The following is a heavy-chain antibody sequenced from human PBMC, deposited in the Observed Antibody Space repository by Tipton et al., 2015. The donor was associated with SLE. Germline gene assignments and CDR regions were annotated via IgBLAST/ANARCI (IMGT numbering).Heavy chain of an antibody. CDR2: VYGNGRTT. D-gene: IGHD6-6*01. CDR3: GRGSSSRDY. Sequence: SLRLSCAPSGFTFGGFSMNWVRQAPGKGLEWVAIVYGNGRTTLYADSVKGRFTISRDNSKNTLYLQMNSLRVEDTAIYYCGRGSSSRDYWGQGTLVTVSS. CDR1: GFTFGGFS. V-gene: IGHV3-23*05. J-gene: IGHJ4*02.